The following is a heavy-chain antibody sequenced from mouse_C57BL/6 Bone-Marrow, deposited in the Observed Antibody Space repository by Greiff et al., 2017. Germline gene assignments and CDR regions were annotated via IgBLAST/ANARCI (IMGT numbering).Heavy chain of an antibody. Sequence: VQLQQSGPGILQPSQTLSLTCSFSGFSLSTFGMGVGWIRQPSGKGLEWLAHIWWDDDKYYNPALKSRLTISKDTSKNQVFLKIANVDTADTATYYCARAYYSNYDWFAYWGQGTLVTVSA. V-gene: IGHV8-8*01. CDR1: GFSLSTFGMG. D-gene: IGHD2-5*01. J-gene: IGHJ3*01. CDR3: ARAYYSNYDWFAY. CDR2: IWWDDDK.